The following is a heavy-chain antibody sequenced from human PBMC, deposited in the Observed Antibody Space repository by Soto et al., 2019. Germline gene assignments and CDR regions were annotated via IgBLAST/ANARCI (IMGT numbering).Heavy chain of an antibody. V-gene: IGHV3-30*18. J-gene: IGHJ5*02. Sequence: GGSLRLSCAASGFTFSSYGMHWVRQAPGKGLEWVAVISYDGSNKYYADSVKGRFTISRDNSKNTLYLQMNSLRAEDTAVYYCAKEVDSSGPRGSFDPWGQGTLVTVSS. CDR3: AKEVDSSGPRGSFDP. D-gene: IGHD3-22*01. CDR1: GFTFSSYG. CDR2: ISYDGSNK.